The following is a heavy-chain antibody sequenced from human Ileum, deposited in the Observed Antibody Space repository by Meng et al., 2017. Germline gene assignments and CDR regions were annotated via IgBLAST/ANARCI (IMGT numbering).Heavy chain of an antibody. CDR3: VRGPARETHDFDY. CDR1: GCAVNYYD. Sequence: QLQLNQVRLGLMKPTHTLSLTCAVFGCAVNYYDWSWVRQPPGKGLEWIGQIHHSGSTNYKSSLERRVTISVDTSKCQFSLKLTSVTAADTAMYYCVRGPARETHDFDYWGQGTLVTVSS. CDR2: IHHSGST. V-gene: IGHV4-34*01. D-gene: IGHD1-26*01. J-gene: IGHJ4*02.